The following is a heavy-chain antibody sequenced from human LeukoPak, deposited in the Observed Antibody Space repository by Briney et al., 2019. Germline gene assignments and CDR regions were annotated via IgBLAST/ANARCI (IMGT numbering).Heavy chain of an antibody. V-gene: IGHV3-74*01. CDR1: GFTFNSYW. Sequence: GGSLRLSCAASGFTFNSYWMVWFRQAPGKGLVWVSCINPDGSWTLHADSVKGRFTISRDYAKNTLYPQMNSLRVEDTAMYYCARYEQRLGVTTSDTWSPGNLVTVSS. CDR3: ARYEQRLGVTTSDT. CDR2: INPDGSWT. D-gene: IGHD2-21*02. J-gene: IGHJ5*02.